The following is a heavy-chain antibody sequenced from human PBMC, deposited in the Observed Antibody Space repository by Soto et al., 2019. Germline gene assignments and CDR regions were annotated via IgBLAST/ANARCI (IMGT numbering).Heavy chain of an antibody. CDR1: GFTFSSYA. CDR2: ISGSGGST. J-gene: IGHJ3*02. V-gene: IGHV3-23*01. Sequence: HPGGSLRLSCAASGFTFSSYAMSWVRQAPGKGLEWVSAISGSGGSTYYADSVKGRFTISRDNSKNTLYLQMNSLRAEDTAVYYCAKAGDRTGAFDIWGQGTMVTVSS. CDR3: AKAGDRTGAFDI.